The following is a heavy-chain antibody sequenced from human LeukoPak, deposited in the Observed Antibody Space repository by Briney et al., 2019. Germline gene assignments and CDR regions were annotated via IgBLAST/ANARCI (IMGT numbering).Heavy chain of an antibody. Sequence: SETLSLTCVVSDYSITTDYYWAWIRQPPGKGREWSGSIYHSGSTYYNPSLKSRVTISVHTSKNQFSLRLTSVTAAETAMYYCAREGSTSGTNWFAPWGQGTLVTVSS. CDR3: AREGSTSGTNWFAP. J-gene: IGHJ5*02. V-gene: IGHV4-38-2*02. CDR2: IYHSGST. CDR1: DYSITTDYY. D-gene: IGHD3-10*01.